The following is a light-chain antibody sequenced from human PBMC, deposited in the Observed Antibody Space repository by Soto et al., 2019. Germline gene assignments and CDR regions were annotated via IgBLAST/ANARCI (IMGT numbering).Light chain of an antibody. Sequence: EIVLTQSPGTLSLSPGERATLSCRASQSVSSNYLAWYQQKLGQAPRLLIYGASSRATGIPDRFSGSGSGTDCTLTISRLEPEDFAVYYCQQYGTSLPWTFGQGTKVESK. V-gene: IGKV3-20*01. CDR3: QQYGTSLPWT. J-gene: IGKJ1*01. CDR1: QSVSSNY. CDR2: GAS.